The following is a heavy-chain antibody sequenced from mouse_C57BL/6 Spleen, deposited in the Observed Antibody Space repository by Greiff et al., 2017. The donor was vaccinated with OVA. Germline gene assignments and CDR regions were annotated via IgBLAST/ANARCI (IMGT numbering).Heavy chain of an antibody. Sequence: VMLVESGAELVRPGASVKLSCKASGYTFTDYYINWVKQRPGQGLEWIARIYPGSGNTYYNEKFKGKATLTAEKSSSTAYMQLSSLTSEDSAVYFCARSYYYGSHYAMDYWGQGTSVTVSS. V-gene: IGHV1-76*01. D-gene: IGHD1-1*01. CDR1: GYTFTDYY. CDR3: ARSYYYGSHYAMDY. J-gene: IGHJ4*01. CDR2: IYPGSGNT.